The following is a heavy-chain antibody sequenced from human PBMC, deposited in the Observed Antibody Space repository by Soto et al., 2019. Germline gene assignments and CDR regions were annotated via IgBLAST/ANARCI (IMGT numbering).Heavy chain of an antibody. Sequence: SVKVSCKASGGTFSSYTISWVRQAPGQGLEWMGRIIPILGIVNYAQKFQGRVTITADKSTSTAYMELSSLRSEDTAAYYCARGLGYCSGGSCYGLGAFDIWG. V-gene: IGHV1-69*02. CDR2: IIPILGIV. CDR1: GGTFSSYT. J-gene: IGHJ3*02. D-gene: IGHD2-15*01. CDR3: ARGLGYCSGGSCYGLGAFDI.